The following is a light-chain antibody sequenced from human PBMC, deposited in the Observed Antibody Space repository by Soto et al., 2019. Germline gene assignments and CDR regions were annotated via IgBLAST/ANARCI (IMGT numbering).Light chain of an antibody. V-gene: IGKV3-20*01. J-gene: IGKJ2*02. CDR1: QSVSSTY. CDR2: DLS. CDR3: QQYGSSPRT. Sequence: EIVLTQSPGPLSLSPGESATLSCRASQSVSSTYLAWYQQKPGQAPRLLIYDLSRRTTGIPDRFSASGSGTDFTLTISRLEPEDFAVYYCQQYGSSPRTFGQGTKLEI.